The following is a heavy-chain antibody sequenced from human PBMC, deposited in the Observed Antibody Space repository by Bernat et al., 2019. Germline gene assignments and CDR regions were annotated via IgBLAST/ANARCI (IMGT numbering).Heavy chain of an antibody. CDR3: EKDSRGDKYYYGSTHFDY. D-gene: IGHD3-10*01. Sequence: EVQLLESGGGLVQPGGSLRLSCAASGFTFTNYAMSWVRQAPGKGLEWVSTISFSSGSTYYADSVKGRFTISRDNSKNTLYLQMKSLRAEDAAVYYCEKDSRGDKYYYGSTHFDYWGQGTLVTVSS. CDR2: ISFSSGST. J-gene: IGHJ4*02. CDR1: GFTFTNYA. V-gene: IGHV3-23*01.